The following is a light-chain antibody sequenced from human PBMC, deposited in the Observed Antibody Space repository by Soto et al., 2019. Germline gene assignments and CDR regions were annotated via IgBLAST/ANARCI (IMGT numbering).Light chain of an antibody. Sequence: IVLTQSPATLSLSPGERATLSCRASRSVSSYLAWYQQKPGQAPRLLIYDASNRATGIPARFSGSGSGTDFTLTISSLEPEDFAVYYCQQRSNWPPFFGQGTRLEIK. CDR1: RSVSSY. CDR3: QQRSNWPPF. V-gene: IGKV3-11*01. J-gene: IGKJ5*01. CDR2: DAS.